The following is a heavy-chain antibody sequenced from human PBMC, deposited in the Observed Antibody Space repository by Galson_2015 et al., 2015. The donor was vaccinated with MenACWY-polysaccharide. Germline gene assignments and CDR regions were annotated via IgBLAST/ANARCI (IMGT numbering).Heavy chain of an antibody. J-gene: IGHJ6*02. CDR3: AKDFHNYGMDV. CDR2: TSTSGSET. CDR1: GFRINPYY. Sequence: SLRLSCAASGFRINPYYMSWVRQAPGRGLEWVSSTSTSGSETQYTVSVRGRFTISRDIAKNSLFLQMNSLGVEDTAIYYCAKDFHNYGMDVWGHGTTVIVSS. V-gene: IGHV3-21*01. D-gene: IGHD3-3*01.